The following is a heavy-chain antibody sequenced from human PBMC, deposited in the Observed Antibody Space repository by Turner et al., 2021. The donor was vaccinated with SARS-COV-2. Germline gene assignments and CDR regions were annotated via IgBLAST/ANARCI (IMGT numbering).Heavy chain of an antibody. Sequence: ASGGTFSSFIINWVRQAPGQGLEWMGGIIPLPGIANYAQKFQGRVTVTAATSTSTVYMELSSQRSEDTAVYYCARPTSCGGDCYYFDHWGRGTLVTVSS. D-gene: IGHD2-21*02. V-gene: IGHV1-69*02. J-gene: IGHJ2*01. CDR3: ARPTSCGGDCYYFDH. CDR1: GGTFSSFI. CDR2: IIPLPGIA.